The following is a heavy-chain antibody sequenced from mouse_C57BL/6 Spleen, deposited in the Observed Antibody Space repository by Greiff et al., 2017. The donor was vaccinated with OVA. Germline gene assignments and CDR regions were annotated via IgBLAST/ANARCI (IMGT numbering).Heavy chain of an antibody. V-gene: IGHV1-26*01. D-gene: IGHD2-1*01. CDR1: GYTFTDYY. Sequence: EVQLQQSGPELVKPGASVKISCKASGYTFTDYYMNWVKQSHGKSLEWIGDINPNNGGTSYNQKFKGKATLTVDKSSSTAYMELRSLTSEDSAVYYCARDGNPWFAYWGQGTLVTVSA. CDR3: ARDGNPWFAY. CDR2: INPNNGGT. J-gene: IGHJ3*01.